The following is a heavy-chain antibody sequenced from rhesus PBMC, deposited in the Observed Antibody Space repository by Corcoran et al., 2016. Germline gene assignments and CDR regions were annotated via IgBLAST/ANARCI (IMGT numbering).Heavy chain of an antibody. CDR1: GGSISSGYYY. Sequence: QVQLQESGPGLVKPSETLSLTCAVSGGSISSGYYYWSWIRQPPGKGLEWIGYITYSGSTCYTPSLKSRVTISRDTSTNPFSLKLSSVTAADTAVYYCARERSNAFDFWGQGLRVTVSS. CDR3: ARERSNAFDF. V-gene: IGHV4-122*02. D-gene: IGHD1-44*02. J-gene: IGHJ3*01. CDR2: ITYSGST.